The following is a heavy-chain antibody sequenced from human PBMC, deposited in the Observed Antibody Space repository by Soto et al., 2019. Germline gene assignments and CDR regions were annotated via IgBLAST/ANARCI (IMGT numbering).Heavy chain of an antibody. Sequence: ASVKVSCKVSGYTLTELSMHWVRQAPGKGLEWMGGFDPEDGETIYAQKFQGRVTMTEDTSTDTAYMELSSLRSEDTAVYYCATAAGSGGTMVRGVVEVFDIWGQGTMVTVSS. V-gene: IGHV1-24*01. CDR1: GYTLTELS. CDR2: FDPEDGET. CDR3: ATAAGSGGTMVRGVVEVFDI. J-gene: IGHJ3*02. D-gene: IGHD3-10*01.